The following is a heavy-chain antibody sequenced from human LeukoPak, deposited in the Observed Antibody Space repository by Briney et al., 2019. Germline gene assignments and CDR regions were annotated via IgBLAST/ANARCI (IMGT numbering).Heavy chain of an antibody. CDR3: ARDRNSASSNNWFDP. CDR1: GFTFSSYA. CDR2: ISYDGGKE. D-gene: IGHD6-6*01. J-gene: IGHJ5*02. V-gene: IGHV3-30-3*01. Sequence: GGSLRLSCAASGFTFSSYALHWVRQAPGKGLEWVSVISYDGGKEYYAGSVKGRFTISRDNPKNTLYLQMNSLRGEDTAVYYCARDRNSASSNNWFDPWGQGTLVTVSS.